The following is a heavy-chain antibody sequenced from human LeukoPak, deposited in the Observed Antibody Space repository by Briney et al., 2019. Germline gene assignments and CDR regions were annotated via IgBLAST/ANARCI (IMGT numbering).Heavy chain of an antibody. CDR2: ISGSSSTI. V-gene: IGHV3-48*01. CDR1: GFTFSSYG. Sequence: GGSLRLSCAASGFTFSSYGMNWVRQAPGKGLEWVSYISGSSSTIYYADSVKGRFTISRDNAKNSLYLQMNSLRAEDTAVYYCARDFSRGYSGYDLGGYWGQGTLVTVSS. D-gene: IGHD5-12*01. CDR3: ARDFSRGYSGYDLGGY. J-gene: IGHJ4*02.